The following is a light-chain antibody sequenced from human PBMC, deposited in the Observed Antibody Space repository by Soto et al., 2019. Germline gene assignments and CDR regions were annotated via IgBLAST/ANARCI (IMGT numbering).Light chain of an antibody. V-gene: IGKV3-11*01. Sequence: EIVLTQSPDTLSLSPGERATLSCRASPSVTNFLAWYQQKPGQAPRLLIYGAFNRATGIPARFSGSGSGTDFTLTISSLKPEDSAVYYCQQRNVWPPVTFGQGTRLEIK. CDR1: PSVTNF. CDR3: QQRNVWPPVT. CDR2: GAF. J-gene: IGKJ5*01.